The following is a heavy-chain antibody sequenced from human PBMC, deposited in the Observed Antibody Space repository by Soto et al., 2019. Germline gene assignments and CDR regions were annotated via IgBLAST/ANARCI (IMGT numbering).Heavy chain of an antibody. J-gene: IGHJ5*02. D-gene: IGHD3-10*01. Sequence: QLQLQESGPGLVKPSETLSLTCTVSGVSISSSGYYWGWIRQPPGKGLEWIGSISYSGSTYYHPSLKSRVTISVDTSKNQFSLKLSSVTAADTAVYYCARDPQPGETVWFDPWGQGTLVTVSS. V-gene: IGHV4-39*02. CDR2: ISYSGST. CDR1: GVSISSSGYY. CDR3: ARDPQPGETVWFDP.